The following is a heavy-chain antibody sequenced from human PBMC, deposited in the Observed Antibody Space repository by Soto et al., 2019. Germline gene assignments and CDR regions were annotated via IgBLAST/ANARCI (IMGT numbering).Heavy chain of an antibody. D-gene: IGHD1-26*01. Sequence: QVQLVQSGAEVKKPGASVKVSCKASGYTFTTYGISWVRQAPGQGLEWMGWISSYNGNTNYAQKLQDRVTMITDTSTNIAYMELRSLRSDDTAVFYCARDRGSGSYYARFDYWGQGTLVTVSS. J-gene: IGHJ4*02. V-gene: IGHV1-18*01. CDR2: ISSYNGNT. CDR1: GYTFTTYG. CDR3: ARDRGSGSYYARFDY.